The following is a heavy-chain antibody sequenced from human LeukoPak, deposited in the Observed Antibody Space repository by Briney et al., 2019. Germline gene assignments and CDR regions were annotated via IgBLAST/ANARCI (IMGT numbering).Heavy chain of an antibody. CDR2: IYSGGST. J-gene: IGHJ3*02. V-gene: IGHV3-53*01. CDR1: GVTVSSNY. Sequence: GGSLRLSCAASGVTVSSNYMSWVRQAPGKGLEWVSVIYSGGSTYYADSVKGRFTISRDNSKNTLYLQMNSLRAEDTAVYYCARAAIAVAGTFAFDIWGQGTMVTVSS. CDR3: ARAAIAVAGTFAFDI. D-gene: IGHD6-19*01.